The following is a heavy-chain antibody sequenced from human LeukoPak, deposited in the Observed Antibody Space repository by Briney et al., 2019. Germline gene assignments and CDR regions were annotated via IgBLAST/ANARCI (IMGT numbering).Heavy chain of an antibody. V-gene: IGHV3-30-3*01. CDR2: ISFDGSRE. CDR3: ASGYDVWGSFDY. Sequence: PGRSLRLSCTASGFTFRSYAMHWVRQSPGKGLDWVAVISFDGSREYYTDSVKGRFIISRDGSKNTFFLEMSNLRAEDTAVYFCASGYDVWGSFDYWGKGTLVTVSS. CDR1: GFTFRSYA. D-gene: IGHD5-12*01. J-gene: IGHJ4*02.